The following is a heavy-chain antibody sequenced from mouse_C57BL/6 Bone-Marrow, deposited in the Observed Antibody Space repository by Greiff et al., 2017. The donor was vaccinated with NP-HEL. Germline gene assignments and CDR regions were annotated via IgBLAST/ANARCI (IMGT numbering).Heavy chain of an antibody. Sequence: EVQLVESAGGLVKPGGSLKLSCAASGFTFSSYAMSWVRQTPEKRLEWVATISDGGSYTYYPDNVKGRFTISRDNAKNNLYLQMSHLKSEDTAMYYCARWAMDYWGQGTSVTVSS. J-gene: IGHJ4*01. CDR2: ISDGGSYT. CDR1: GFTFSSYA. V-gene: IGHV5-4*01. CDR3: ARWAMDY.